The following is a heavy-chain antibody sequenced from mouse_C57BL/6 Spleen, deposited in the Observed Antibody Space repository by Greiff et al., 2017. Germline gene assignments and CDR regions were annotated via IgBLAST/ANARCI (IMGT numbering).Heavy chain of an antibody. D-gene: IGHD1-1*01. CDR2: ISDGGSYT. Sequence: EVKLMESGGGLVKPGGSLKLSCAASGFTFSSYAMSWVRQTPEKRLEWVATISDGGSYTYYPDNVKGRFTISRDNAKNNLYLQMSHLKSEDTAMYYCARRTTVGAFDYWGQGTTLTVSS. V-gene: IGHV5-4*03. J-gene: IGHJ2*01. CDR1: GFTFSSYA. CDR3: ARRTTVGAFDY.